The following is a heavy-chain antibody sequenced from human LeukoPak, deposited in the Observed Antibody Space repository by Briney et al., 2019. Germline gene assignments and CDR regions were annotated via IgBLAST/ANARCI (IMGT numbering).Heavy chain of an antibody. Sequence: GRSLGLSCIASGFTFNGFAMHWVRQAPGKGLEWVAVISHDGKTKYEADFVKGRFTISRDNSKSTLYLQMNSLRPEDTAFYFCARPSPPGDGYNPPDCWGPGTLVIVSS. D-gene: IGHD5-24*01. V-gene: IGHV3-30*04. J-gene: IGHJ4*02. CDR1: GFTFNGFA. CDR3: ARPSPPGDGYNPPDC. CDR2: ISHDGKTK.